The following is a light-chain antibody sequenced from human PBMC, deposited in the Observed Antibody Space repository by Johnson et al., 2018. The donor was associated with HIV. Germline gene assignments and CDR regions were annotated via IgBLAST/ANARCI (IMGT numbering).Light chain of an antibody. CDR3: GRWDDSLSTYV. CDR2: DNN. V-gene: IGLV1-51*01. CDR1: SSNIGNNY. Sequence: QSVLTQPPSVSAAPGQEVTISCSGSSSNIGNNYVSWHQQLPGTAPKLLISDNNKRPSGIPDRISGSKSGTSATLGITGLQTGDEADYYCGRWDDSLSTYVFGTGTKVTVL. J-gene: IGLJ1*01.